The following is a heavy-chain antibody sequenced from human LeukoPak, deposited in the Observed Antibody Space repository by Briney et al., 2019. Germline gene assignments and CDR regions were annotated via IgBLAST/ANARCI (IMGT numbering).Heavy chain of an antibody. CDR1: GFTFSSYW. CDR3: ARDSSKGSGSSTVTFYYYYYMDV. D-gene: IGHD3-10*01. J-gene: IGHJ6*03. CDR2: IKQDGSEK. V-gene: IGHV3-7*01. Sequence: GGSLRLSCAASGFTFSSYWMSWVRQAPGKGLEWVANIKQDGSEKYYVDSVKGRFTISRDNAKNSLYLQMNSLRAEDTAVYYCARDSSKGSGSSTVTFYYYYYMDVWGKGTTVTVSS.